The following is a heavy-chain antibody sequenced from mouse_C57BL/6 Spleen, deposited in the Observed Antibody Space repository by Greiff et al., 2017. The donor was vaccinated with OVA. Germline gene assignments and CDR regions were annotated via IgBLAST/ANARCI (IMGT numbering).Heavy chain of an antibody. D-gene: IGHD1-1*01. J-gene: IGHJ2*01. CDR2: ISSGGSYT. Sequence: DVKLVESGGDLVKPGGSLKLSCAASGFTFSSYGMSWVRQTPDKRLAWVATISSGGSYTSYPDSVKWRFTISRDNAKNTLYLQMSSLKSEDTAMYYCARRRGSSYFDYWGKGTTLTVSS. CDR3: ARRRGSSYFDY. CDR1: GFTFSSYG. V-gene: IGHV5-6*02.